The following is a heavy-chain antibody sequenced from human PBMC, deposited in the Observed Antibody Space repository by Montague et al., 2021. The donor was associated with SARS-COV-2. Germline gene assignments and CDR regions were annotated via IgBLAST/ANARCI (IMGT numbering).Heavy chain of an antibody. J-gene: IGHJ5*02. Sequence: SETLSLTCSVSGGSVSSYYLNWIRQTPGKGLEWIGNIYYSGSTNYNPSLKSRVTISVDTSKYQFSLKLSSVTAADTAVYYCARDRPPYYYDNSGHFLHGWFDPRGQGTLVTVSS. CDR2: IYYSGST. V-gene: IGHV4-59*02. CDR3: ARDRPPYYYDNSGHFLHGWFDP. CDR1: GGSVSSYY. D-gene: IGHD3-22*01.